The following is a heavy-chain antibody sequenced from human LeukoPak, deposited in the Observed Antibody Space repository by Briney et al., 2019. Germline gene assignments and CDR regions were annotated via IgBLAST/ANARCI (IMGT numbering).Heavy chain of an antibody. D-gene: IGHD1-1*01. Sequence: GGSLRLSCAASGFTFDDYGMSWVRQAPGKGLEWVSGINWNGGSTGYADSVKGRFTISRDNAKNSLYLQMNSLRAEDTALYYCARKKQLNYYYYYMDVWGKGTTVTVSS. CDR2: INWNGGST. CDR3: ARKKQLNYYYYYMDV. CDR1: GFTFDDYG. J-gene: IGHJ6*03. V-gene: IGHV3-20*04.